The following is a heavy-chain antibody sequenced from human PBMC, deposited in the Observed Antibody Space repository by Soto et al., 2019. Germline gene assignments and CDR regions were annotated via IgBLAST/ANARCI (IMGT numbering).Heavy chain of an antibody. CDR2: INHSGST. Sequence: SETLSLTCAVYGGSFSGYYWSWIRQPPGKGLEWIGEINHSGSTNYNPSLKSRVTISVDTSKNQFSLKLSSVTAADTAVYYCARGNPRYCSGGSCYSFGDWGQGTLVTVSS. J-gene: IGHJ4*02. CDR3: ARGNPRYCSGGSCYSFGD. CDR1: GGSFSGYY. V-gene: IGHV4-34*01. D-gene: IGHD2-15*01.